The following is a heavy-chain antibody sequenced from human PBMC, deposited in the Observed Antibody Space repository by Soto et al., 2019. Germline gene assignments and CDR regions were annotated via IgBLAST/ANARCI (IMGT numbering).Heavy chain of an antibody. Sequence: QVQLQESGPGLVKPSQTLSLTCTVSGGYIHDYYWVWIRPPPGKGLEWIGSIFYTGSTDYPPSLTSRVTLSLATSKNQFSLNLSSVTAADTAVYYCARVNRGAFDHWGQGALVTVSS. CDR3: ARVNRGAFDH. J-gene: IGHJ4*02. V-gene: IGHV4-59*01. CDR2: IFYTGST. CDR1: GGYIHDYY.